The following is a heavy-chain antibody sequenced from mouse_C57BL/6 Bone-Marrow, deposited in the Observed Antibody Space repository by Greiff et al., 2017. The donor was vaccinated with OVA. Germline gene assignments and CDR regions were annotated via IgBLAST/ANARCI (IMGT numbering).Heavy chain of an antibody. D-gene: IGHD1-1*01. CDR1: GFTFSDYG. Sequence: DVKLVESGGGLVQPGGSLKLSCAASGFTFSDYGMAWVRQAPRKGPEWVAFISNLAYSIYYADTVTGRFTISRENAKNTLYLEMSSLRSEDTAMYYCARRYGSRDWYFDVWGTGTTVTVSS. J-gene: IGHJ1*03. CDR2: ISNLAYSI. CDR3: ARRYGSRDWYFDV. V-gene: IGHV5-15*04.